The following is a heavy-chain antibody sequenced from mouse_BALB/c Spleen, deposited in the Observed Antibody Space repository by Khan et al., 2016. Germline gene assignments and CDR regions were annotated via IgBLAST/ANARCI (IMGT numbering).Heavy chain of an antibody. D-gene: IGHD1-1*01. V-gene: IGHV14-3*02. CDR1: GFNINDSY. CDR2: INPTNGNT. J-gene: IGHJ2*01. Sequence: VRLQESGAELVKPGASVKLSCTASGFNINDSYMHWVKQRLEQGLEWFAGINPTNGNTKYNPKFQSKATLTADTSSNTAYLQLSSLTSEDTAGYCCTSSSGYFVDCGRHTTPT. CDR3: TSSSGYFVD.